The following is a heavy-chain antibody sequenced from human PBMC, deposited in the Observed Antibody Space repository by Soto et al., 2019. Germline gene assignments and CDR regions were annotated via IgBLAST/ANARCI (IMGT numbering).Heavy chain of an antibody. V-gene: IGHV2-26*01. J-gene: IGHJ4*02. Sequence: QVTLKESGPVLVKPTETLTLTCAVSGFSPRDSKVGVSWIRQPPGKALEWLAHIFWNGEKSYSTSLERRLTISKDPSKGQVVLTLTNMDPLDTATYFCAHVRQWDGAHSYDDWGRGTLVTVSS. CDR2: IFWNGEK. CDR3: AHVRQWDGAHSYDD. D-gene: IGHD1-26*01. CDR1: GFSPRDSKVG.